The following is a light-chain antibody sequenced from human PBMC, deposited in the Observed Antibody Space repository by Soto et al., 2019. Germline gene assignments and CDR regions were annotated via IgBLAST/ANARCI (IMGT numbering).Light chain of an antibody. V-gene: IGKV3-20*01. CDR3: LHYGSSPLP. CDR1: QSVSTSY. J-gene: IGKJ4*01. Sequence: EIVLTQAPGTLSLSLGERATLSCRASQSVSTSYLGWYQQKPGQAPRLVLYGASKTATGIPDRFSGSGSGTDFPRTISRLEPEDFAVYYCLHYGSSPLPFGGGTKREIK. CDR2: GAS.